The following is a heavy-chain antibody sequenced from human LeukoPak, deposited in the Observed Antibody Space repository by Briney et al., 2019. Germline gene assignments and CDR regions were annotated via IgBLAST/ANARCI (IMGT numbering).Heavy chain of an antibody. CDR2: ISISGENT. J-gene: IGHJ4*02. Sequence: PGGSLRLSCAASGFTFSSYAMSWVRQAPGKGLEWVSAISISGENTYYADSVKGRFTISRDTSRNTLYLQMHSLRAEVTAVYYCARLISTSSSRFSDYWGQGTLVTVSS. D-gene: IGHD6-6*01. CDR3: ARLISTSSSRFSDY. V-gene: IGHV3-23*01. CDR1: GFTFSSYA.